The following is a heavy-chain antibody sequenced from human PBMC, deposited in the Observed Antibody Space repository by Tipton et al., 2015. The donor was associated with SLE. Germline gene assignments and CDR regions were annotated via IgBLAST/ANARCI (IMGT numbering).Heavy chain of an antibody. CDR3: ARGIFEWELKEDFDY. Sequence: SLRLSCAASGFTFSSYAMSCVRQAPGKGLEWVSYISSSGSTIYYADSVKGRFTISRDNAKNSLYLQMNSLRAEDTAVYYCARGIFEWELKEDFDYWGQGTLVTVSS. J-gene: IGHJ4*02. V-gene: IGHV3-48*04. D-gene: IGHD1-26*01. CDR1: GFTFSSYA. CDR2: ISSSGSTI.